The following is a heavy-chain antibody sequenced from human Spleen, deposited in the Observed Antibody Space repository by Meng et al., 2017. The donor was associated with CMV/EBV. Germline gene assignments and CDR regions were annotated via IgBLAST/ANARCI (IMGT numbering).Heavy chain of an antibody. CDR1: GYTFTSYG. J-gene: IGHJ2*01. Sequence: ASVKVSCKASGYTFTSYGISWVRQAPGQGLEWMGWISAYNGNTNYAQKLQGRVTMTRNTSISTAYMELSSLRSEDTAVYYCARVYALDTLLVWYFDLWGRGTLVTVSS. CDR2: ISAYNGNT. CDR3: ARVYALDTLLVWYFDL. V-gene: IGHV1-18*01. D-gene: IGHD5-18*01.